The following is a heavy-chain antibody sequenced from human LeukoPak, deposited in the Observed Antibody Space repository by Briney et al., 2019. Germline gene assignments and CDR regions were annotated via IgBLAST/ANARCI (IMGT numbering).Heavy chain of an antibody. CDR2: IGTAGDV. Sequence: GGSLRLSCAASGFTFSDYDMHWVRQATGKGLEWVSAIGTAGDVYYTGSVKGRFTISRENAKNSLYLQMNSLRAGDTAVYYCARVAKERVGGVYYFDYWGQGTLVTVSS. CDR1: GFTFSDYD. J-gene: IGHJ4*02. CDR3: ARVAKERVGGVYYFDY. D-gene: IGHD1-1*01. V-gene: IGHV3-13*01.